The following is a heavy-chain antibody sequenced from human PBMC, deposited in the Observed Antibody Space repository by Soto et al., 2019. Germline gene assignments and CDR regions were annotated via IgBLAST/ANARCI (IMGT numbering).Heavy chain of an antibody. Sequence: QITLKESGPTLVKPTQTLTLTCTFSGFSLSTSGVGVGWIRQPPGKALEWLALIYWDDDKRYSPSLRSRLTISKDPSNNQVVLTMTNMDPVDTATYSCIQSRCGGDCLQSYASHYYYGMDVWGQGTTVTVSS. CDR3: IQSRCGGDCLQSYASHYYYGMDV. CDR2: IYWDDDK. D-gene: IGHD2-21*02. CDR1: GFSLSTSGVG. V-gene: IGHV2-5*02. J-gene: IGHJ6*02.